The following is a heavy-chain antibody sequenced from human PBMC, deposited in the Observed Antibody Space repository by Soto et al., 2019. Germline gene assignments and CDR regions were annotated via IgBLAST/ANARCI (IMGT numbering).Heavy chain of an antibody. V-gene: IGHV6-1*01. CDR2: TYYRSKWYN. CDR1: GDSVSSNSAA. D-gene: IGHD6-19*01. J-gene: IGHJ3*02. Sequence: SQTLSLTCAISGDSVSSNSAAWNWTRQSPSRGLEWLGRTYYRSKWYNDYAVSVKSRITINPDTSKNQFSLKLNSVTAEDTAVYYCARTPRYSSGWYLNDAFDIWGQGTMVTVSS. CDR3: ARTPRYSSGWYLNDAFDI.